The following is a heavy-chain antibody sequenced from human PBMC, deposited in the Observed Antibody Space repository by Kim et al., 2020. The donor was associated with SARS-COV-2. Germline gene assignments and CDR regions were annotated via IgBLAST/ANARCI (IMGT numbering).Heavy chain of an antibody. CDR1: GYTFTNYG. CDR3: ARVPYGNYRGYFDY. Sequence: ASVKVSCKASGYTFTNYGISWVRQAPGQGLEWMGWISIYNGNTNYAQKLQGRVTVTSDTSTTTAYMELRSLRSDDTAVYYCARVPYGNYRGYFDYWGQGTLVTVSS. CDR2: ISIYNGNT. D-gene: IGHD4-17*01. V-gene: IGHV1-18*01. J-gene: IGHJ4*02.